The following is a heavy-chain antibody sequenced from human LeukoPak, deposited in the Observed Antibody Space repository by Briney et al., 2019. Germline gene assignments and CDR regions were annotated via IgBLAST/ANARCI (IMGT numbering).Heavy chain of an antibody. J-gene: IGHJ4*02. CDR3: ARGEGATFFDY. CDR1: GLTFSNYG. Sequence: PGGSLRLSCAAAGLTFSNYGMHWVRQAPGKELEWVSYISSSGSTIYYADSVKGRFTISRDNAKNSLYLQMNSLRAEDTAVYYCARGEGATFFDYWGQGTLVTVSS. CDR2: ISSSGSTI. V-gene: IGHV3-48*04. D-gene: IGHD3-16*01.